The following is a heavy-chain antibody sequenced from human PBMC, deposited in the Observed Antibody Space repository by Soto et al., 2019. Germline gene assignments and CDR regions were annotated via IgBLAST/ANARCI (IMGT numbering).Heavy chain of an antibody. CDR2: ISAYNGNT. J-gene: IGHJ5*02. Sequence: ASVKVSCKASGYTFTSYGISWVRQAPGQELEWMGWISAYNGNTNYAQKLQGRVTMTTDTSTSTAYMELRSLRSDDTAVYYCARLARPYCSSTSCFGSNWFDPWGQGTLVTVSS. CDR3: ARLARPYCSSTSCFGSNWFDP. V-gene: IGHV1-18*01. CDR1: GYTFTSYG. D-gene: IGHD2-2*01.